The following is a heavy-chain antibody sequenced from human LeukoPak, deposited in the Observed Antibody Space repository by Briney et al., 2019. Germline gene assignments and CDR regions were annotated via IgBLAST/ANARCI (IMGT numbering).Heavy chain of an antibody. Sequence: PGGSLRLSCAASGFTFSDYYMSWIRQAPGKGLEWVSYISSSGSTMYYADSVKGRFTISRDNAKNSLYLQMNSLRAEDTAVYYCARTTVAVPYYFDYWGQGTLVTVSS. V-gene: IGHV3-11*01. D-gene: IGHD6-19*01. CDR2: ISSSGSTM. CDR1: GFTFSDYY. CDR3: ARTTVAVPYYFDY. J-gene: IGHJ4*02.